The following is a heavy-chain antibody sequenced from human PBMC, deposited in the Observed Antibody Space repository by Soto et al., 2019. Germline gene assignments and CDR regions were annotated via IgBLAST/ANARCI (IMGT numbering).Heavy chain of an antibody. V-gene: IGHV1-18*01. CDR1: VYTFTIYG. CDR2: ISAYNGNT. D-gene: IGHD2-21*02. J-gene: IGHJ5*02. Sequence: ASVTVSCTSSVYTFTIYGIICVRQATSQGLEWMGWISAYNGNTNYAQKLQGRVTMTTDTSTSTAYMELRSLRSDDTAVYYCASGQCGGDCYSYWFDPWVQGTLVTVSS. CDR3: ASGQCGGDCYSYWFDP.